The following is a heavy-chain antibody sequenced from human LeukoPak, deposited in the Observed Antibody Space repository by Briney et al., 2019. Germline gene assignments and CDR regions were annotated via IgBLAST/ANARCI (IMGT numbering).Heavy chain of an antibody. CDR2: IDPNSGGT. CDR3: ASLPHSGMYDLDS. D-gene: IGHD1-26*01. V-gene: IGHV1-2*02. Sequence: ASVKVSCKASGYSFTYYYIHWVRQAPGQGLEWMGWIDPNSGGTNYAQKFQGRVAMTRDTSISTAYMALSSLRSYDTAVYYCASLPHSGMYDLDSWGQGTLVTVSS. J-gene: IGHJ4*02. CDR1: GYSFTYYY.